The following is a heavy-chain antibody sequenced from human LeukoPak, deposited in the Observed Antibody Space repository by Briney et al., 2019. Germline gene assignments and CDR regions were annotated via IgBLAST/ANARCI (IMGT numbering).Heavy chain of an antibody. CDR3: ARDHGSGRDWFDP. D-gene: IGHD3-10*01. J-gene: IGHJ5*02. CDR1: GYTFTSYY. V-gene: IGHV1-46*01. Sequence: ASVKISCKASGYTFTSYYMHWVRQAPGQGLEWMGVINPSGGSTSYAQKFQGRVTMTRDTSTSTVYMELSSLRSEDTAVYYCARDHGSGRDWFDPWGQGTLVTVSS. CDR2: INPSGGST.